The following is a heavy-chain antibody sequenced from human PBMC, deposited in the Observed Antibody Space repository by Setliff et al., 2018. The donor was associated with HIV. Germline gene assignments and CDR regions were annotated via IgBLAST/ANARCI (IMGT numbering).Heavy chain of an antibody. J-gene: IGHJ5*02. Sequence: SETLSLTCTVSGASISSFYWSWIRQPPGRGLDWIGYLYYSGSTNYNPSLKSRVTMSVDTSKNRFSLKLNSVTAADTAVYYCARLNQQWLVRDSGSNWFDPWGQGILVTVSS. V-gene: IGHV4-59*08. D-gene: IGHD6-19*01. CDR3: ARLNQQWLVRDSGSNWFDP. CDR1: GASISSFY. CDR2: LYYSGST.